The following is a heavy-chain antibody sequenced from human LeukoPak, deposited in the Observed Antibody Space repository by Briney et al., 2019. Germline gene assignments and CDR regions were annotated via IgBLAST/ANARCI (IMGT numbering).Heavy chain of an antibody. D-gene: IGHD3-10*01. Sequence: SETLSLTCTVSGGPISSSSYYWGWIRQPPGKGLECIGNIYYSGSTYYNPSLKSRVTISVDTSKNQFSLKLSSVTAADTAVYYCARSGYGSGSYYRRAFDYWGQGTLVTVSS. J-gene: IGHJ4*02. CDR2: IYYSGST. CDR3: ARSGYGSGSYYRRAFDY. V-gene: IGHV4-39*07. CDR1: GGPISSSSYY.